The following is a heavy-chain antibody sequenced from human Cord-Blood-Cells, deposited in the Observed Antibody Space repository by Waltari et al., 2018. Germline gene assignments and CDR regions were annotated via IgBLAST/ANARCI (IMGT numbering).Heavy chain of an antibody. Sequence: QVQLQQWGAGLLKPSETLSLTCAVYGGSFSGYYWSWIRQPPGKGLEWIGEINHSGSTNYNPSLKSRVTISVDTSKNQFSLKLSSVTAADTAVYYCAGGPIFGVVINWFDPWGQGTLVTVSS. D-gene: IGHD3-3*01. CDR3: AGGPIFGVVINWFDP. CDR1: GGSFSGYY. V-gene: IGHV4-34*01. CDR2: INHSGST. J-gene: IGHJ5*02.